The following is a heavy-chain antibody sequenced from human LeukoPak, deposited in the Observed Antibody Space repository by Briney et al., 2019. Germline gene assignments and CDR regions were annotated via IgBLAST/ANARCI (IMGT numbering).Heavy chain of an antibody. D-gene: IGHD1-26*01. CDR3: AKDRGSYYLYYFDY. J-gene: IGHJ4*02. CDR1: GFTFSSYA. Sequence: GGSLRLSCAPSGFTFSSYAMSWVRQAPGEGLEWVSAISGSGGSTYYADSVKGRFTISRDNSKNTLYLQMNSLRAEDTAVYYCAKDRGSYYLYYFDYWGQGTLVTVSS. V-gene: IGHV3-23*01. CDR2: ISGSGGST.